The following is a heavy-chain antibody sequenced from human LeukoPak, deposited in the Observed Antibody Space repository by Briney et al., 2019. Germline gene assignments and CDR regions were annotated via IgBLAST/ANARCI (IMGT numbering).Heavy chain of an antibody. CDR3: ALLPPIVVAGITPEEVDAFDI. J-gene: IGHJ3*02. CDR1: GFTFSSYG. CDR2: ISYDGSNK. V-gene: IGHV3-30*03. D-gene: IGHD6-19*01. Sequence: GGSLRLSCAASGFTFSSYGMHWVRQAPGKGLEWVAVISYDGSNKYYADSVKGRFTISRDNSKNTLYLQMNSLRAEDTAVYYCALLPPIVVAGITPEEVDAFDIWGQGTMVTVSS.